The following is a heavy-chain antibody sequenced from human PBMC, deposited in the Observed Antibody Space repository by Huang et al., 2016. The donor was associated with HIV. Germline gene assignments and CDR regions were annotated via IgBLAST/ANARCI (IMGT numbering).Heavy chain of an antibody. CDR2: ISGYNGNT. V-gene: IGHV1-18*01. CDR3: ARQGFGRSDAFDI. Sequence: QVQLVQSGNELKKPGASVKVSCKASDYTFNTYGINWVRQAPGQGLEWMGWISGYNGNTRYAQKFQGRGTLTTDTSTSTAYMELRTLLSDDTAVYYCARQGFGRSDAFDIWGQGTMVTVSS. D-gene: IGHD3-10*01. J-gene: IGHJ3*02. CDR1: DYTFNTYG.